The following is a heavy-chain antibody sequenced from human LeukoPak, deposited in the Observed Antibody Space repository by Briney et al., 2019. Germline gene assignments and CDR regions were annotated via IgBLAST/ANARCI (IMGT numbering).Heavy chain of an antibody. V-gene: IGHV3-33*01. J-gene: IGHJ5*02. CDR2: IWYDGGNK. D-gene: IGHD6-19*01. CDR1: GFTFSSYG. Sequence: PGRSLRLSCAASGFTFSSYGMHWVRQAPGKGLEWVAVIWYDGGNKYYADSVKGRFTISRDNSKNTLYLQMNSLRAEDTAVYYCARDREVAGTGWFDPWGQGTLVTVSS. CDR3: ARDREVAGTGWFDP.